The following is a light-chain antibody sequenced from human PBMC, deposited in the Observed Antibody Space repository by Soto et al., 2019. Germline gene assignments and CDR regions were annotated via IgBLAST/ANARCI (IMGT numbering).Light chain of an antibody. Sequence: QSALTQPASGSGSPGQSSTISCTGTSSDVGSYNLVSWYQHHPGNTPKLMIYEGSRRPSGVSDRFSGSKSGNTASLTISGLQAEDEADYYSCSYGSSTTYVFGSGTKVTVL. J-gene: IGLJ1*01. CDR1: SSDVGSYNL. V-gene: IGLV2-23*01. CDR2: EGS. CDR3: CSYGSSTTYV.